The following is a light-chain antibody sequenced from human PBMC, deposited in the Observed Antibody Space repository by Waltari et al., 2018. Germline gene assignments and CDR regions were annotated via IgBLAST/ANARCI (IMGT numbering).Light chain of an antibody. V-gene: IGKV4-1*01. CDR1: QTVLYNSNDKNY. CDR3: QQYYRSRT. J-gene: IGKJ1*01. CDR2: WAS. Sequence: ISCKSSQTVLYNSNDKNYLAWYQQKPGQPPRLLISWASIRESGVPDRFSGSGSGTDFTLTISSLQAEDVAVYYCQQYYRSRTFGQGTKVEIK.